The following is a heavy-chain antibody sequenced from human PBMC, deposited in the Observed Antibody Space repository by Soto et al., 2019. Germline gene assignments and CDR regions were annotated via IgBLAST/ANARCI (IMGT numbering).Heavy chain of an antibody. CDR2: INPSGGST. Sequence: QVQLVQSGAEVKKPGASVKVSCKASGYTFTSYYMHWVRQAPGQGLEWMGIINPSGGSTNYPKKFKGRLTMTRDTSTNTDYMELSSLISEETAVYYCARSNYFCSAGYTRWSDPWGQGTLVIVSS. D-gene: IGHD3-10*01. CDR3: ARSNYFCSAGYTRWSDP. J-gene: IGHJ5*02. V-gene: IGHV1-46*03. CDR1: GYTFTSYY.